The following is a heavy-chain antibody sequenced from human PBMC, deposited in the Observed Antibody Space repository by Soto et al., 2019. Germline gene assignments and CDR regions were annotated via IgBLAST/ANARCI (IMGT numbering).Heavy chain of an antibody. CDR2: ISGSGGST. CDR1: GFTFSSYA. CDR3: ARADGYPYYFDY. Sequence: EVQLLESGGGLVQPGGSLRLSCAASGFTFSSYAMSWVRQAPGKGLEWVSAISGSGGSTYYADSVKGRFTISRDNSKTALYLQMSSLGAEDTAVYYCARADGYPYYFDYWGQGTLVTVSS. J-gene: IGHJ4*02. D-gene: IGHD5-12*01. V-gene: IGHV3-23*01.